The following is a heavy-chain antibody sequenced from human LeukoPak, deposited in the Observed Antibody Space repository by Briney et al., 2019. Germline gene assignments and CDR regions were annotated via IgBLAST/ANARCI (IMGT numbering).Heavy chain of an antibody. D-gene: IGHD3-22*01. CDR2: ITPYNANT. J-gene: IGHJ3*02. CDR1: GYTYISYG. CDR3: AGLGDSSGYNDAFDI. V-gene: IGHV1-18*01. Sequence: ASVKVSFKTSGYTYISYGIGWVRQAPGQRPEYVGWITPYNANTNLAQKFQGRVTMTADTSTSTVYMELRSLRPDDTAVYYCAGLGDSSGYNDAFDIWGQGTMVTVSS.